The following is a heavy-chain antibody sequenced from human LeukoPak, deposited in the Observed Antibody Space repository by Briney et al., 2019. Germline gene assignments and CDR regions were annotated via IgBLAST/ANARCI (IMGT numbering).Heavy chain of an antibody. D-gene: IGHD6-6*01. CDR1: GFTFSSYS. J-gene: IGHJ6*02. CDR3: AKDTSSDPYYYYGMDV. V-gene: IGHV3-21*04. CDR2: ISSSSSYI. Sequence: GSLRLSCAASGFTFSSYSMNCVRQAPEKGLEWVSSISSSSSYIYYADSVKGRFTISRDNSKNTLYLQMNSLRAEDTAVYYCAKDTSSDPYYYYGMDVWGQGTTVTVSS.